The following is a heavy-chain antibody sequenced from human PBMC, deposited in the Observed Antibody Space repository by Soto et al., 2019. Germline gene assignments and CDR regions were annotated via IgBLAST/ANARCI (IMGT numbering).Heavy chain of an antibody. Sequence: EVQLVESGGGLVQPGRSLRLSCGASGFTFDEYGMHWVRQAPGKGLEWVSGISWNSGTIGYADSVKARFTISRDNAKNALYLQMSSLRAEDTALYYCAKSTGGTANGMDVWGNGTTVTVSS. CDR1: GFTFDEYG. CDR3: AKSTGGTANGMDV. J-gene: IGHJ6*04. V-gene: IGHV3-9*01. D-gene: IGHD2-8*02. CDR2: ISWNSGTI.